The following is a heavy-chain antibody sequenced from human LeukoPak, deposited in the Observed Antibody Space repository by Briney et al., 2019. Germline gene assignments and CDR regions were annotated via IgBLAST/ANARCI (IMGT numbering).Heavy chain of an antibody. CDR2: FGGSGGTT. CDR1: GFTFSTYG. D-gene: IGHD2-2*01. Sequence: PGGSLRLSCAASGFTFSTYGMSWVRQAPGEGLEWVSSFGGSGGTTYYADSVKGRFTISRDNSKSALYLQMNSLRAEDTAVYYCARYRSSISCYSAYYGMDVWGKGTTVTVSS. CDR3: ARYRSSISCYSAYYGMDV. J-gene: IGHJ6*04. V-gene: IGHV3-23*01.